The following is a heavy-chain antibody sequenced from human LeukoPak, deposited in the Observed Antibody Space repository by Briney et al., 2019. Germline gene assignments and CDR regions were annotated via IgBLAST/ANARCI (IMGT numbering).Heavy chain of an antibody. CDR1: GFDIRNYY. CDR2: IRHDGSNV. V-gene: IGHV3-7*04. J-gene: IGHJ4*02. D-gene: IGHD3-10*01. Sequence: AGSLRLSCDASGFDIRNYYMSWARQAPGKGLEWVGDIRHDGSNVYNVDLVRGRVTISRDNAKNSLFLQMNSLKDEDTAVYYCARDGSGSDFSLDHWGQGTLVTVSS. CDR3: ARDGSGSDFSLDH.